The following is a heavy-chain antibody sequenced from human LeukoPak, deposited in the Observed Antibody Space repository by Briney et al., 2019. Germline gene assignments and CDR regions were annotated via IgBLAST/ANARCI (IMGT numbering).Heavy chain of an antibody. Sequence: GGSLRLSCAASGFTFSSYAMHWVRQAPGKGLEWVADISYDGSNKYYADSVKGRFTISRDNSKNTLYLQMNSLRAEDTAVYYCATLYDFWSGKYYFDYWGQGTPVTVSS. CDR3: ATLYDFWSGKYYFDY. CDR2: ISYDGSNK. V-gene: IGHV3-30-3*01. J-gene: IGHJ4*02. CDR1: GFTFSSYA. D-gene: IGHD3-3*01.